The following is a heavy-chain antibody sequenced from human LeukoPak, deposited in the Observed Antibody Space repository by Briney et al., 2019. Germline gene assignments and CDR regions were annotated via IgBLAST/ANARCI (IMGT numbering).Heavy chain of an antibody. Sequence: SETLSLTCTVSGGSISSYYWSWIRQPPGKGLEWIGYIYTSGSTNYNPPLKSRVTISVDTPKNQFSLKLSSVTAADTAVYYCARLRRDGYNSYYFDYWGQGTLVTVSS. V-gene: IGHV4-4*09. CDR1: GGSISSYY. D-gene: IGHD5-24*01. CDR2: IYTSGST. J-gene: IGHJ4*02. CDR3: ARLRRDGYNSYYFDY.